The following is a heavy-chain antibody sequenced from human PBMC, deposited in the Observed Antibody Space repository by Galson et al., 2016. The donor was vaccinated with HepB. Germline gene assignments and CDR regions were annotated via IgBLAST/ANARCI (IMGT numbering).Heavy chain of an antibody. D-gene: IGHD4-17*01. J-gene: IGHJ4*02. CDR3: ARDAKDHSILGDYGDHFDY. CDR2: ISSDGSNK. CDR1: GFSFNNYA. Sequence: SLRLSCAASGFSFNNYAMHWVRQAPGKGLEWVAVISSDGSNKFYVDAVKGRFTISRDNSRNTLYLQMKSLRADDTAVYYCARDAKDHSILGDYGDHFDYWGQGTLVTVSS. V-gene: IGHV3-30*03.